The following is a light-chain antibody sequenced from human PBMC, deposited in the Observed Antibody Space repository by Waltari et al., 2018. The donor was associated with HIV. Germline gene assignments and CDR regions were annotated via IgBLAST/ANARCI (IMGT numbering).Light chain of an antibody. CDR3: QQGSSFPLT. Sequence: DIQMTQSPSSLSASIGDRVTLTCRASRGVATWVGWYQQRRGKAPKPLISVASKLQSGVPQRFNGGGSGTHFTLNITGLQADDFGTYFCQQGSSFPLTFGGGTRLDIK. V-gene: IGKV1-12*01. CDR2: VAS. J-gene: IGKJ4*01. CDR1: RGVATW.